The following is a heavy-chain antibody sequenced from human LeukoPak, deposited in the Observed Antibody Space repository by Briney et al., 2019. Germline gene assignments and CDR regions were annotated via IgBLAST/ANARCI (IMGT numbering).Heavy chain of an antibody. CDR2: IWYDGSNK. J-gene: IGHJ6*02. V-gene: IGHV3-33*01. CDR1: GFTFISYG. Sequence: GGSLRLSCAASGFTFISYGMHWVRQAPGKGLEWVAVIWYDGSNKYYADSVKGRFTISRDNSKNTLYLQMNSLRAEDTAVYYCARDKNPYYYYGMDVWGQGTTVTVSS. CDR3: ARDKNPYYYYGMDV.